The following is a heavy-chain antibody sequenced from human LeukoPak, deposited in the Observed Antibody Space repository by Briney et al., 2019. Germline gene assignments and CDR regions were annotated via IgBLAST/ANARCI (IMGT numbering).Heavy chain of an antibody. CDR1: GFTFSSYA. CDR2: ISGSGGGT. Sequence: GGSLRLSCAASGFTFSSYAMSWVRQAPGKGLEWVSAISGSGGGTYYADSVKGRFTISRDNAKNSLYLQMNSLGAEDTAFYYCVKVTAAGFADHWGQGTLVTVSS. D-gene: IGHD6-13*01. CDR3: VKVTAAGFADH. J-gene: IGHJ4*02. V-gene: IGHV3-23*01.